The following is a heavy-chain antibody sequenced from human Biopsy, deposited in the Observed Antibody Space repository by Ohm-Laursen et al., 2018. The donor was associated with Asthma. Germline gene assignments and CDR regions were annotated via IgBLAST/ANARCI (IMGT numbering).Heavy chain of an antibody. V-gene: IGHV1-69*13. D-gene: IGHD2-2*01. CDR2: INFVLGTT. J-gene: IGHJ4*02. Sequence: SVKASCKSLGGTFNTYVIGWVRQAPGQGPEWMGGINFVLGTTNYPQKFQDRVTITADDSTSTVYMELSSLRSEDTAVYYCVRKAGSCISRTCYSLDFWGQGTLVTVSS. CDR3: VRKAGSCISRTCYSLDF. CDR1: GGTFNTYV.